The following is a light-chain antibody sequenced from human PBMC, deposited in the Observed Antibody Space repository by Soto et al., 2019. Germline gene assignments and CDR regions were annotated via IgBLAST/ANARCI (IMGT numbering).Light chain of an antibody. CDR2: AAS. V-gene: IGKV1-39*01. J-gene: IGKJ4*01. CDR3: QQSYGTPLT. CDR1: QSISNY. Sequence: DMEMTQSPLSLSASVGDRVTITCRASQSISNYLNWYQHKPGKVPKLLIYAASSLLSGVPTRFSGSGSGTDFTLTINSLQPEDFATYYCQQSYGTPLTFGGGTKIEIK.